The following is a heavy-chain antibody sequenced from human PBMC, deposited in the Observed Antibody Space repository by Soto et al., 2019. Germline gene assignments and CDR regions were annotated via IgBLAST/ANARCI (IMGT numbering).Heavy chain of an antibody. D-gene: IGHD1-26*01. CDR1: GGSISSYY. V-gene: IGHV4-59*01. CDR3: ARAPYWELLSWFDP. J-gene: IGHJ5*02. Sequence: SETLSLTCTVSGGSISSYYWSWIRQPPGKGLEWIGYIYYSGSTNYNPSLKSRVTISVDTSKNQFSLKLSSVTAADTAVYYCARAPYWELLSWFDPWGQGTLVTVSS. CDR2: IYYSGST.